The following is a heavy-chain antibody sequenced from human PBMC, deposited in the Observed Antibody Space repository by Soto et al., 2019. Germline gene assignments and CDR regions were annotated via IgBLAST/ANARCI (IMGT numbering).Heavy chain of an antibody. D-gene: IGHD6-13*01. Sequence: ASVKVSCKASGGTFSSYRINWVRQAPGQGLEWVGGIVPIYRTADYAQKFQGRVTITADESARTSYMELRSLESQDTAVYYCVRDSGAKLSSSWGQGTLVTVSS. CDR2: IVPIYRTA. CDR3: VRDSGAKLSSS. J-gene: IGHJ4*02. V-gene: IGHV1-69*13. CDR1: GGTFSSYR.